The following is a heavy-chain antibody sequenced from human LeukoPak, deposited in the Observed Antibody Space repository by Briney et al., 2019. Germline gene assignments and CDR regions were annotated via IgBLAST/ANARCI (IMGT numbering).Heavy chain of an antibody. D-gene: IGHD3-3*01. J-gene: IGHJ6*03. CDR2: IKSKTDGGTT. Sequence: PGGSLRLSCAASGFTFTYAWMSWVRQAPGRGLEWVGRIKSKTDGGTTDYAAPVKGRFSISRDDSKNTLYLQMNSLKTEDTAVYYCTSEAYYDFWSGYGTYSYYFYMDVWGKGTTVTVSS. V-gene: IGHV3-15*01. CDR3: TSEAYYDFWSGYGTYSYYFYMDV. CDR1: GFTFTYAW.